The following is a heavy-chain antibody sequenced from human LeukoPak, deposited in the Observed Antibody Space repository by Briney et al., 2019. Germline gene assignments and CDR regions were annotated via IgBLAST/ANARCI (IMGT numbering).Heavy chain of an antibody. CDR1: GGSISSRSYY. D-gene: IGHD5-12*01. V-gene: IGHV4-39*07. CDR2: IYYSGST. J-gene: IGHJ3*02. CDR3: ARYIGYSGYGSDAFDI. Sequence: PSETLSLTCTVSGGSISSRSYYWGWIRQPPGKGLEWIGSIYYSGSTYYNPSLKSRVTISVDTSKNQFSLKLSSVTAADTAVYYCARYIGYSGYGSDAFDIWGQGTMVTVSS.